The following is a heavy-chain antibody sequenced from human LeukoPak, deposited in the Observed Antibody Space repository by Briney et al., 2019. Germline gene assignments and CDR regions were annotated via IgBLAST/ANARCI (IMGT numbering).Heavy chain of an antibody. CDR3: ARVDGSGPNAPNDC. CDR1: RYPFTSYA. V-gene: IGHV1-3*01. J-gene: IGHJ4*02. CDR2: IHVGNGNT. Sequence: ASVKVSCKASRYPFTSYAMHWVRQAPGQRLEWMGWIHVGNGNTEYSQKFQGRVTITRDTPATTTYMGLSSLRSEDTAVYYCARVDGSGPNAPNDCWGQGSLVTVSS. D-gene: IGHD3-10*01.